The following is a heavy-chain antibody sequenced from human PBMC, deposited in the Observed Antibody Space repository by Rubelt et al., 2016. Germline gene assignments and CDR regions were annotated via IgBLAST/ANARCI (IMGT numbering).Heavy chain of an antibody. CDR3: ARLWYSSSGTTHYYYGMDV. J-gene: IGHJ6*02. Sequence: DSVKGRFTISRDNAKNSLYLQMNSLRAEDTAVYYCARLWYSSSGTTHYYYGMDVWGQGTTVTVSS. V-gene: IGHV3-11*01. D-gene: IGHD6-13*01.